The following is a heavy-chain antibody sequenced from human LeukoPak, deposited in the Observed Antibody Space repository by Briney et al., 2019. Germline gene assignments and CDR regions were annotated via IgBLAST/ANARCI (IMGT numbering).Heavy chain of an antibody. D-gene: IGHD3-16*01. Sequence: GSLRLSCEASGFSDSTIFMGWVRQAPGKGLEWVSIIHIGVTTHYADSVKGRFTTSRDNFKNTLYLQMNRLRVEDTAVYYCAREGGRDWGQGTLVTVSS. CDR2: IHIGVTT. CDR1: GFSDSTIF. V-gene: IGHV3-53*01. CDR3: AREGGRD. J-gene: IGHJ4*02.